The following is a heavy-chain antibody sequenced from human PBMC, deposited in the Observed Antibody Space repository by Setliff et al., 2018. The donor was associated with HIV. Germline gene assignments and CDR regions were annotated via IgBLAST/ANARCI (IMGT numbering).Heavy chain of an antibody. CDR2: IYYSGST. Sequence: SETLSLTCTVSSGSISSSDYYGAWIRQPPGKGLEWIGTIYYSGSTYYNPSLESRVTMSVDTSKNQFSLRLSSVTAADTAVYYCARLVSSSWSYYFDSWGQGTRVTVSS. CDR1: SGSISSSDYY. D-gene: IGHD6-13*01. V-gene: IGHV4-39*01. CDR3: ARLVSSSWSYYFDS. J-gene: IGHJ4*02.